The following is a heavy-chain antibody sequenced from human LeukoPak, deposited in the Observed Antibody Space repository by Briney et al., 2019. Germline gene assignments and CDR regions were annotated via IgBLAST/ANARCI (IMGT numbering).Heavy chain of an antibody. CDR2: FDPDTVET. Sequence: ASVKVSCRVSGYTLTALSMHWVRQAPGKGLEWMGGFDPDTVETIYAQKFQGRVTMTEDTSTDTAYMDLSGLRSEDTAVYYCATALGETTVTLWGLDYWGQGTLVTVSS. J-gene: IGHJ4*02. D-gene: IGHD4-17*01. CDR3: ATALGETTVTLWGLDY. V-gene: IGHV1-24*01. CDR1: GYTLTALS.